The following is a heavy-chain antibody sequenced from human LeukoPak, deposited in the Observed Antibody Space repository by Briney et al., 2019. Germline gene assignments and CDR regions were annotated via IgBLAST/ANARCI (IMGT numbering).Heavy chain of an antibody. CDR1: GGSFSGYY. CDR3: ARNPASSSGWGDFDY. J-gene: IGHJ4*02. CDR2: INHSGST. D-gene: IGHD6-19*01. V-gene: IGHV4-34*01. Sequence: PSETLSLTCAVYGGSFSGYYWSWIRQPPGKGLEWIGEINHSGSTNYNPSLKSRVTISVDPSKNQFSLKLSSVTAPDTAVYYCARNPASSSGWGDFDYWGQGTLVTVSS.